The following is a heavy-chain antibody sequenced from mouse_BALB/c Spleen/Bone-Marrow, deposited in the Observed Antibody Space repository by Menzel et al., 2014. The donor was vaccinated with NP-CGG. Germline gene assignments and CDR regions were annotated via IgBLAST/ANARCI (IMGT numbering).Heavy chain of an antibody. Sequence: EVKLVESGGGLVKPGGSLKLSCAASGFTFSDYYMYWVRQTPEKRLEWVATISDGGSYTYYPDSVKGRFTISRDNAKNNLFLQLSSLKTEDTAMHYCAREVSMDYWGQGTSVTVSS. CDR3: AREVSMDY. J-gene: IGHJ4*01. CDR1: GFTFSDYY. CDR2: ISDGGSYT. V-gene: IGHV5-4*02.